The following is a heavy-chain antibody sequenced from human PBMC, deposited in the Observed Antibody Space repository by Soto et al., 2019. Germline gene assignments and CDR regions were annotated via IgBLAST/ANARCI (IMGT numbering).Heavy chain of an antibody. CDR1: GYTFTSYA. D-gene: IGHD6-6*01. Sequence: ASVKVSCKASGYTFTSYAMHWVRQAPGQRLEWMGWINAGNGNTKYSQKFQGRVTITRDTSASTANMELSSQRSEDTAVYYCARASSSSSDYWGQGTLVTVSS. J-gene: IGHJ4*02. CDR3: ARASSSSSDY. V-gene: IGHV1-3*01. CDR2: INAGNGNT.